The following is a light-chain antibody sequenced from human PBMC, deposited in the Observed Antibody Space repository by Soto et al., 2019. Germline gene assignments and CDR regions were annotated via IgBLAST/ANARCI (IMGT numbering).Light chain of an antibody. CDR3: ETWDSNYAV. Sequence: QSVLTQSSSASASLGSSVKLTCTLSSGHSSYIIAWHQQQPGKAPRYLMKLEGSGSYNKGSGVPDRFSGSSSGADRYLTISNLQSEDEADYYCETWDSNYAVFGGGTQLTVL. V-gene: IGLV4-60*03. CDR2: LEGSGSY. J-gene: IGLJ7*01. CDR1: SGHSSYI.